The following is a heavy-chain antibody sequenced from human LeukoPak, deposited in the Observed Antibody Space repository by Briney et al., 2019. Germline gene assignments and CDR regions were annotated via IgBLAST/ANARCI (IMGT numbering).Heavy chain of an antibody. CDR1: GGSISSYY. V-gene: IGHV4-59*01. Sequence: PSETLSLTCTVSGGSISSYYRSWIRQPPGKGLEWIGYIYYSGSTNYNPSLKSRVTISVDTSKNQFSLKLSSVTAADTAVYYCARGIRDGYNLGIKYYFDYWGQGTLVTVSS. D-gene: IGHD5-24*01. CDR3: ARGIRDGYNLGIKYYFDY. J-gene: IGHJ4*02. CDR2: IYYSGST.